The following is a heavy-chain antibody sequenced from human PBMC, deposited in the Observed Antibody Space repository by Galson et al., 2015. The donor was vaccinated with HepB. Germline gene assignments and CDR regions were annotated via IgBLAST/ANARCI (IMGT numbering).Heavy chain of an antibody. CDR2: ISSNGRSR. J-gene: IGHJ4*02. V-gene: IGHV3-64D*06. CDR3: GSTYNFGSGNYPFDY. CDR1: GFAFSRYA. Sequence: SLRLSCAGSGFAFSRYAMHWVRQAPGKGLEYVSGISSNGRSRDYADSVKGRFTISRDNSKNTLYLQMSYMRPEDTAVYYCGSTYNFGSGNYPFDYWGQGTLVTVSS. D-gene: IGHD3-10*01.